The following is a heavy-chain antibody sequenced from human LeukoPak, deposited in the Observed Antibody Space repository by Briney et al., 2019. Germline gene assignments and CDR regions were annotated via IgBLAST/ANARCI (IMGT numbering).Heavy chain of an antibody. CDR3: ARGYGDSKNPLDY. CDR1: GGTFSSYA. J-gene: IGHJ4*02. CDR2: IIPIFGTA. V-gene: IGHV1-69*13. Sequence: ASVKVSCKASGGTFSSYAISWVRQAPGQGLEWMGGIIPIFGTANYAQKFQGRVTITADESTSTAYMELSSLRSKDTAVYYCARGYGDSKNPLDYWGQGTLVTVSS. D-gene: IGHD4-17*01.